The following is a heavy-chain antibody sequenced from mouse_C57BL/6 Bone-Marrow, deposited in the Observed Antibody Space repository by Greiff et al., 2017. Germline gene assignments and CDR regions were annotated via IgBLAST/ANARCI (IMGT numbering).Heavy chain of an antibody. Sequence: VQLQQSGAELVRPGASVTLSCKASGYTFTDYEMHWVKQTPVHGLEWIGAIDPETGGTAYNQKFKGKAILTADKSSSTAYMELRSLTSEDSAVYYCTRDWDGAWFAYWGQGTLVTVSA. CDR1: GYTFTDYE. D-gene: IGHD4-1*01. CDR2: IDPETGGT. J-gene: IGHJ3*01. CDR3: TRDWDGAWFAY. V-gene: IGHV1-15*01.